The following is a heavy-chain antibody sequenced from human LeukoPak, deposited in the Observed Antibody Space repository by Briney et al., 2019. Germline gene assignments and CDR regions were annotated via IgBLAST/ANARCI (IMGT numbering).Heavy chain of an antibody. V-gene: IGHV1-2*02. CDR1: GYSFTGYY. D-gene: IGHD1-1*01. Sequence: GASVKVSCKASGYSFTGYYMHWVRQAPGQGLQWMGWINPSSGGTIYAQKFQGRVTMTRDTSMSTAYMELSRLGSDDTAVYYCARDLGLERTGGMDVWGQGTTVTVSS. CDR2: INPSSGGT. CDR3: ARDLGLERTGGMDV. J-gene: IGHJ6*02.